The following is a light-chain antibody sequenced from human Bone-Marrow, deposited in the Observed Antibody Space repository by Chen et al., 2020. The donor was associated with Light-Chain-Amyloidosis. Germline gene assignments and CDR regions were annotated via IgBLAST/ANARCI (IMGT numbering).Light chain of an antibody. Sequence: SYELTQPHSVSVSPGQTARITCSGDDLPTKYAYWYQQKPGQAPVLVINRDTERPSGISERFSGSSSGTTATLTISGVQAEDEADYHCQSADSSGTYEVIFGGGTKLTVL. CDR3: QSADSSGTYEVI. V-gene: IGLV3-25*03. CDR2: RDT. J-gene: IGLJ2*01. CDR1: DLPTKY.